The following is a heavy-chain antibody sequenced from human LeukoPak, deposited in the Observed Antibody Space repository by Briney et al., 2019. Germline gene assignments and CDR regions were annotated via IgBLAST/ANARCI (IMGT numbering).Heavy chain of an antibody. D-gene: IGHD6-13*01. CDR2: INPSGGST. CDR1: GYTFTSYY. CDR3: ARDGPFYSSPRDFDY. Sequence: ASVKVSCKASGYTFTSYYMHWVRQAPGQGLEWMGIINPSGGSTSYAQKFQGRVTMTRDTSTSTVYMELSSLRSEDTAVYYCARDGPFYSSPRDFDYGGQGPLVTVSS. V-gene: IGHV1-46*01. J-gene: IGHJ4*02.